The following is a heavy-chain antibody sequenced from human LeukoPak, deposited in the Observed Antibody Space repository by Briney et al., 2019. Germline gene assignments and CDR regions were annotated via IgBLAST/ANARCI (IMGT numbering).Heavy chain of an antibody. CDR2: MWYDGSHE. J-gene: IGHJ4*02. CDR1: GFSFSTSG. V-gene: IGHV3-33*01. CDR3: ARGYCTSRGCFPDY. D-gene: IGHD2-2*01. Sequence: GRSLRLSCAASGFSFSTSGMLWVRQAPGKGPDWVAFMWYDGSHEYYANSVKGRFTISRDNSKNTPYLQITSLRAEDTAVYYCARGYCTSRGCFPDYWGQGTMVTVSS.